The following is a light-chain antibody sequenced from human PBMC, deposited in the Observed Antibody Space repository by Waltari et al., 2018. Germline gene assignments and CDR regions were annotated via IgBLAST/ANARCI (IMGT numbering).Light chain of an antibody. J-gene: IGLJ1*01. Sequence: QSALTQPRSVSGSPGQSVTISCTGTSSHVGSYDYVSWYQQHPGKAPKVMIYDVNKRPSGVPDRFSGSKSGNTASLTISGLQAEDEAEYYCCSYGGSYYVLGTGTEVTVL. CDR1: SSHVGSYDY. V-gene: IGLV2-11*01. CDR3: CSYGGSYYV. CDR2: DVN.